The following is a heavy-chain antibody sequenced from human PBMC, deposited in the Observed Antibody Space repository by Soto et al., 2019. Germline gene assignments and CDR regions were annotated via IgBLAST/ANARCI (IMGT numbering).Heavy chain of an antibody. V-gene: IGHV1-69*12. D-gene: IGHD2-2*01. Sequence: QVQLVQSGAEVKKPGSSVKVSCKASGDTFSSYAISWVRQAPGQGLEWMGGIIPFFDTANYAQQFQGRVTITADESTSSAYMELSSLRSEDTAVYYCARHDCISSSCSYYYYYVMDVWGQGTTVTVSS. J-gene: IGHJ6*02. CDR1: GDTFSSYA. CDR3: ARHDCISSSCSYYYYYVMDV. CDR2: IIPFFDTA.